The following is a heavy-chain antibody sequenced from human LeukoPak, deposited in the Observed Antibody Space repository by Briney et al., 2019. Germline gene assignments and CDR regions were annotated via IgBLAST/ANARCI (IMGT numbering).Heavy chain of an antibody. J-gene: IGHJ4*02. CDR1: GFTFSSYG. Sequence: GGSLRLSCAASGFTFSSYGMHWVRQAPGKGLEWVAVISYDGSNKYYADSVKGRFTISRDNSKNTLYLQMNSLRAEDTAVYYCARAPTLNYYDSSGSENFDYWGQGTLVTVSS. CDR3: ARAPTLNYYDSSGSENFDY. D-gene: IGHD3-22*01. CDR2: ISYDGSNK. V-gene: IGHV3-30*03.